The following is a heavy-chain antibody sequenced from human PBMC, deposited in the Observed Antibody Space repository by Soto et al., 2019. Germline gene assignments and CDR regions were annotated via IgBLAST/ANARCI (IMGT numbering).Heavy chain of an antibody. CDR2: INAGNGNT. V-gene: IGHV1-3*01. J-gene: IGHJ6*02. CDR1: GRTFTSYA. CDR3: ARCSTSVASYYYYYYGMDV. Sequence: GASVKVSCKASGRTFTSYAMHWVRQAPGQRLEWMGWINAGNGNTKYSQKFQGRVTITRDTSASTAYMELSSLRSEDTAVYYCARCSTSVASYYYYYYGMDVWGQGTTVTVSS. D-gene: IGHD2-2*01.